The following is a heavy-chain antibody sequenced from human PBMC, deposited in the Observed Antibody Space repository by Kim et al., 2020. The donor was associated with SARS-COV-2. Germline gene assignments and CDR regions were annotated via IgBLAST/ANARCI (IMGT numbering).Heavy chain of an antibody. Sequence: GGSLRLSCAGSGFIFRNYWMSWVRQAPGKGLEWLANIKGDGSEKYYVDSVKDRFTISRDNVKNSLYLQMNTLRAEDTAVYSCARFGLEAALDDWGQGTLVTVSS. J-gene: IGHJ4*02. CDR1: GFIFRNYW. V-gene: IGHV3-7*01. D-gene: IGHD2-15*01. CDR3: ARFGLEAALDD. CDR2: IKGDGSEK.